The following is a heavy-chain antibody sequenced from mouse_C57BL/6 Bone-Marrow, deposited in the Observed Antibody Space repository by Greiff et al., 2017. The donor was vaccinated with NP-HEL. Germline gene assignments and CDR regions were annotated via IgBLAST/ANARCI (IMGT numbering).Heavy chain of an antibody. CDR2: IYPGSGST. D-gene: IGHD2-3*01. CDR3: ARWLLPHYYAMDY. V-gene: IGHV1-55*01. Sequence: QVQLQQPGAELVKPGASVKMSCKASGYTFTSYWITWVKQRPGQGLEWIGDIYPGSGSTNYNEKFKSKATLTVDTSSSTAYMQLSSLTSEDSAVDYCARWLLPHYYAMDYWGQGTSVTVSS. J-gene: IGHJ4*01. CDR1: GYTFTSYW.